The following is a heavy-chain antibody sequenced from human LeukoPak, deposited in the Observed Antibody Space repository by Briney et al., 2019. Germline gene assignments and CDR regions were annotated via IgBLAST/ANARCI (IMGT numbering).Heavy chain of an antibody. V-gene: IGHV4-39*01. CDR1: GGSIGSSSSY. D-gene: IGHD5-24*01. CDR3: ASTNRRDGYKSFDY. J-gene: IGHJ4*02. Sequence: PSETLSLTCTISGGSIGSSSSYWGWIRQPPGKGLERTGTIYYSGSTYFNPSLKSRAAISVDTSKNQFSLKLSSVTAADTAVYYCASTNRRDGYKSFDYWGQGTLVTVSS. CDR2: IYYSGST.